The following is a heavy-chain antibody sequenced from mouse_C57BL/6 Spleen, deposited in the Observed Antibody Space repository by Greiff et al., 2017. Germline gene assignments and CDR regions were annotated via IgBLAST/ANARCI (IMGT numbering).Heavy chain of an antibody. D-gene: IGHD1-1*01. CDR2: IRLKSDNYAT. V-gene: IGHV6-3*01. Sequence: EVQLQQSGGGLVQPGGSMKLSCVASGFTFSNYWMNWVRQSPEKGLEWVAQIRLKSDNYATHYAESVKGRFTISRDDSKSSVYLQMNNLRAEDTGIYHCTGYYSFAYWGQGTLVTVSA. CDR1: GFTFSNYW. J-gene: IGHJ3*01. CDR3: TGYYSFAY.